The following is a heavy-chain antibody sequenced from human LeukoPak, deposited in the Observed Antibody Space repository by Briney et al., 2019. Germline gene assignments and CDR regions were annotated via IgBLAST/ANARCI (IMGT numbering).Heavy chain of an antibody. CDR2: IKQDGINI. V-gene: IGHV3-7*01. Sequence: GGSLRLSCAASGFTFSNYWMTWVRQAPGKGLKCVANIKQDGINIYYVDSVKGRFTISRDNSKNTLYLQMNSLRAEDTAVYYCAKSSGLLWFGEMGWFDPWGQRTLVTVSS. J-gene: IGHJ5*02. D-gene: IGHD3-10*01. CDR3: AKSSGLLWFGEMGWFDP. CDR1: GFTFSNYW.